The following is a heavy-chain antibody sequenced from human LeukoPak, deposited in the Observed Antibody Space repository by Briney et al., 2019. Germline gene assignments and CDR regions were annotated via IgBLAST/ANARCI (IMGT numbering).Heavy chain of an antibody. CDR1: GFTFSSYS. D-gene: IGHD2-21*02. CDR3: ARDAPIAYCGGDCYSLDYYYGMDV. Sequence: GGSLRLSCAASGFTFSSYSMNWVRQAPGKGLEWVSSISSSSSYIYYADSVKGRFTISRDNAKNSLYLQMNSLRAEDTAVYYCARDAPIAYCGGDCYSLDYYYGMDVWGQGTTVTVSS. J-gene: IGHJ6*02. CDR2: ISSSSSYI. V-gene: IGHV3-21*04.